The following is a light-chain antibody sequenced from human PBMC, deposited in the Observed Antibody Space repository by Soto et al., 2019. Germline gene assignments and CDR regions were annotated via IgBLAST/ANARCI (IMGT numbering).Light chain of an antibody. CDR1: QGISSY. CDR2: AAS. V-gene: IGKV1-9*01. J-gene: IGKJ1*01. CDR3: QQLNSHPPTWT. Sequence: DIQLTQSPSFLSASVGDGVTITCRASQGISSYLAWYQQKPGKAPKLLIYAASTLQSGVPSRFSGSGSGTEVTLTISSLQPEDFATYYCQQLNSHPPTWTFGQGTKVEIK.